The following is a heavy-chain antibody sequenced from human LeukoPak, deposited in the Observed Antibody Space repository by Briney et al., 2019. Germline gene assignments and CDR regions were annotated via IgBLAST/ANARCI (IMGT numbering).Heavy chain of an antibody. J-gene: IGHJ4*02. V-gene: IGHV3-15*01. CDR1: GFTFSNAW. CDR3: TTALSGWNDADY. D-gene: IGHD1-1*01. Sequence: GGSLRLSCAASGFTFSNAWMSWVRQAPGKGLEWVGRIKSKTDGGTTDYAAPVKGRFTISRDDSKNTLYLQMNSLKTGDTAVYYCTTALSGWNDADYWGQGTLVTVSS. CDR2: IKSKTDGGTT.